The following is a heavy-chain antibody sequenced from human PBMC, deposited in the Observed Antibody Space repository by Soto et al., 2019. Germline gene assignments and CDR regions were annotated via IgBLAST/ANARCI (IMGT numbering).Heavy chain of an antibody. CDR3: AAGWNPRPLDY. CDR1: GGSVSSGSYY. J-gene: IGHJ4*02. Sequence: QVQLQESGPGLVKPSETLSLTCTVSGGSVSSGSYYWSWIRQPPGKGLEWIGYMYYSGGTNQNPSLKSRVTISVDTSKNQFSLTLISMSAADTAVYYCAAGWNPRPLDYWGQGTRVTVSS. D-gene: IGHD1-1*01. CDR2: MYYSGGT. V-gene: IGHV4-61*01.